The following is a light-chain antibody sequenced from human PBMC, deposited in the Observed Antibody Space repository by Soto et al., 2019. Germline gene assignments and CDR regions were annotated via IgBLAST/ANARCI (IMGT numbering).Light chain of an antibody. CDR1: QSVLYSSKNKNY. J-gene: IGKJ1*01. V-gene: IGKV4-1*01. CDR2: WAS. CDR3: QQYYRTPWT. Sequence: DIVMTQSPDSLAVSLGGGATINCKSSQSVLYSSKNKNYLAWYQHKPGQPPKLLLFWASTLESGVPDRFSGSGSVTDFTLTITSLQPEDVAVYFCQQYYRTPWTFGQGTQVEIK.